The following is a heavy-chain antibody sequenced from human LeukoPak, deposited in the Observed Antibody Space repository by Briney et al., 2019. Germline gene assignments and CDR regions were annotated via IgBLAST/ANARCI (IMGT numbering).Heavy chain of an antibody. CDR2: ISSSSYI. CDR3: AEIGINMIGGV. D-gene: IGHD3-10*02. Sequence: GGSLRLSCAASGVTFSSYSMNWVRQAPGKGLEWFSSISSSSYIYYPDSVTGRFNISRDNAKNSLYMQMNSLTAADTAVYYCAEIGINMIGGVWGKGTTVTISS. J-gene: IGHJ6*04. CDR1: GVTFSSYS. V-gene: IGHV3-21*01.